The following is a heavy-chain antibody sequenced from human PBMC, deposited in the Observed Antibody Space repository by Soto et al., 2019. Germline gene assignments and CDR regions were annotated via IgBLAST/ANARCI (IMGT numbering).Heavy chain of an antibody. V-gene: IGHV4-59*02. Sequence: SETLSLTCTFSCDSVSNYFWSWMRQPPGKGLEWIGHMYHGGRTNYSPSLKSRVTMSLDSSKNQFSLNLSSVTAADTAVYFCARDPGYCTNGVCPIFDFWGQGVLVTVSS. CDR3: ARDPGYCTNGVCPIFDF. D-gene: IGHD2-8*01. CDR2: MYHGGRT. J-gene: IGHJ4*02. CDR1: CDSVSNYF.